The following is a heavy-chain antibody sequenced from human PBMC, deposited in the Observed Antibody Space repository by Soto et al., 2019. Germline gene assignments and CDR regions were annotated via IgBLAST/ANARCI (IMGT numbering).Heavy chain of an antibody. D-gene: IGHD3-10*01. Sequence: SVKVSCKASGFTFTSSAVQWVRQARGQRLEWIGWIVVGSGNTNYAQKFQERVTITRDMSTSTAYMELSSLRSEDTAVYYCAAPSNYYGSGSYYSYYYGMDVWGQGTTVTVSS. J-gene: IGHJ6*02. V-gene: IGHV1-58*01. CDR1: GFTFTSSA. CDR2: IVVGSGNT. CDR3: AAPSNYYGSGSYYSYYYGMDV.